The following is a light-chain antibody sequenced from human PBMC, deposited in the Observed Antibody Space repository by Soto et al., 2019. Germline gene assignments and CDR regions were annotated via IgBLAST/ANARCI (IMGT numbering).Light chain of an antibody. CDR3: QQTYTTPEIT. Sequence: DIQMTQSPSCLSASVGDIVTITCRASQSISIYLNWYQLKPGKAPNLLMYGASYLKSGVATRFSGSGSGTDFTLTISSLQPEDFAIYYCQQTYTTPEITFCQGTRLEIK. CDR2: GAS. J-gene: IGKJ5*01. CDR1: QSISIY. V-gene: IGKV1-39*01.